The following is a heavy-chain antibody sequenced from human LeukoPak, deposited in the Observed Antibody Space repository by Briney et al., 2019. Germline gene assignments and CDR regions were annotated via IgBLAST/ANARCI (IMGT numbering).Heavy chain of an antibody. CDR2: INSDGSTT. D-gene: IGHD1-14*01. J-gene: IGHJ4*02. CDR1: GFSFTNYW. V-gene: IGHV3-74*01. CDR3: ARQPDY. Sequence: GGSLRLSCAASGFSFTNYWMHWVRQAPGKGLVWVSHINSDGSTTNYAASVRGRFTISRDSAKNTLYLQMDSLRAEDTAVYYCARQPDYWGQGTLVTVSS.